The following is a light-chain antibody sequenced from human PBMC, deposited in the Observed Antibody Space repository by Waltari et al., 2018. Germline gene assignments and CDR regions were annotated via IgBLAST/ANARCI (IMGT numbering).Light chain of an antibody. CDR1: QSISKY. J-gene: IGKJ1*01. CDR2: HAS. Sequence: EIVLTQSPGTLSLSPGERATLACRASQSISKYLAWYQQKPGQAPRLLIDHASSRAAGIPDRGSGSGSGTDFSLSISRLEPEDFAVYYCQHYESLPVTFGQGTKVEIK. CDR3: QHYESLPVT. V-gene: IGKV3-20*01.